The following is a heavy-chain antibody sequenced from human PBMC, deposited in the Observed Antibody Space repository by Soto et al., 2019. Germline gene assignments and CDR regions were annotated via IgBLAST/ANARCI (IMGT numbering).Heavy chain of an antibody. J-gene: IGHJ3*01. D-gene: IGHD3-22*01. CDR3: AKAVSVDSSGAFDF. CDR2: ISGSGANT. CDR1: GFSFSNHA. Sequence: EEQLLESGRSLVQPGGYLRLSCAASGFSFSNHAMNWVRQAPGKGLEWVSAISGSGANTYYADSVEGRFTISRDNSKNTVYLQMHGLRAEDTAVYYCAKAVSVDSSGAFDFRGQGTMVTVSS. V-gene: IGHV3-23*01.